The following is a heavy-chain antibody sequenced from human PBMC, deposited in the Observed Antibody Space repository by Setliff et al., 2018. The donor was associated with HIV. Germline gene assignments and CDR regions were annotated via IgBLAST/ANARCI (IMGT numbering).Heavy chain of an antibody. Sequence: ASVKVSCKTSGYTISTSGISWVRQAPGQGLEWMGWISINNGNSNYGQQFQGRVTMTTDTSTNTAYMELRSLRSDDTAVYYCARVQHAVVYSFEWFLMDFWGQGTLVTVSS. CDR1: GYTISTSG. CDR3: ARVQHAVVYSFEWFLMDF. D-gene: IGHD3-3*01. J-gene: IGHJ4*02. V-gene: IGHV1-18*01. CDR2: ISINNGNS.